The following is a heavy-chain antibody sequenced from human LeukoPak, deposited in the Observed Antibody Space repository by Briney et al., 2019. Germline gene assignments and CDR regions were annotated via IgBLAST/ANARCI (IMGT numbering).Heavy chain of an antibody. CDR1: GFTFIDYY. CDR3: ATDIGGGDDAFDI. J-gene: IGHJ3*02. V-gene: IGHV3-11*05. CDR2: ISSSSSYT. Sequence: GGSLRLSCGASGFTFIDYYISWIRQAPGKGLEWVSYISSSSSYTNYADSVKGRFTISRDNAKNSLYLQMNSLRSTDTAVYYCATDIGGGDDAFDIWGQGTMVTVSS. D-gene: IGHD1-26*01.